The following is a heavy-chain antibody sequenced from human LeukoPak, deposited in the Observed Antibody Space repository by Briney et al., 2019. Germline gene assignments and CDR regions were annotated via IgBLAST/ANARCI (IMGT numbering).Heavy chain of an antibody. CDR2: IYNSGST. J-gene: IGHJ6*02. CDR1: GGSISSGSYY. Sequence: SETLSLTRTVSGGSISSGSYYWGWIRQPPGKGLEWIGSIYNSGSTYYNPSLKSRVTISVDTSKSQFSLKLSSVTAADTAVYYCASFPSYSSSWYNHYYYGMDVWGQGTTVTVSS. CDR3: ASFPSYSSSWYNHYYYGMDV. V-gene: IGHV4-39*07. D-gene: IGHD6-13*01.